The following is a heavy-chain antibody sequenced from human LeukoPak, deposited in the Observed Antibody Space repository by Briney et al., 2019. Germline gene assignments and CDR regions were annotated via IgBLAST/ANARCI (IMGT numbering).Heavy chain of an antibody. CDR3: AKVAYSGSYYL. Sequence: GGPLRLSCAASGFPFSSYAMSWVRQAPGKGLEWVSAISGSGGSTYYADSVKGRFTISRDNSKNTLYLQMNSLRAEDTAVYYCAKVAYSGSYYLWGQGTLVTVSS. CDR1: GFPFSSYA. CDR2: ISGSGGST. J-gene: IGHJ5*02. V-gene: IGHV3-23*01. D-gene: IGHD1-26*01.